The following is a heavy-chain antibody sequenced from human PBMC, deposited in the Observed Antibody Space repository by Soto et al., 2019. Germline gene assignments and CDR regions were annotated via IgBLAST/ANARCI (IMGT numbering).Heavy chain of an antibody. CDR3: AGAGFSTSWLGLLGTGAHGVKIDF. J-gene: IGHJ4*02. Sequence: QVQLVQSGAEVKKTGASVEVSCKASGYTFISYGISWVRQAPGQGLEWIGWISPYNGKTNYAQTSQGRATKTSDRSRSTAYMELRSLRSDDTAVYYCAGAGFSTSWLGLLGTGAHGVKIDFWGQGTLVTVSS. V-gene: IGHV1-18*01. CDR2: ISPYNGKT. D-gene: IGHD6-13*01. CDR1: GYTFISYG.